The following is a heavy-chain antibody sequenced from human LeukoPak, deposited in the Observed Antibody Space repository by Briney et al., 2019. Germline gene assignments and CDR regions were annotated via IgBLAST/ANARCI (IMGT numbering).Heavy chain of an antibody. Sequence: SETLSLTCTVSGGSISSYYWSWIRQPPGKGLEWSGYIYYSGSTNYNPSLMSRVTISVDTSKNQFSLKLSSVTAVDTAVYYCARRVRGVNYYYYMDVWGKGTTVTISS. CDR1: GGSISSYY. D-gene: IGHD3-10*01. CDR2: IYYSGST. CDR3: ARRVRGVNYYYYMDV. J-gene: IGHJ6*03. V-gene: IGHV4-59*01.